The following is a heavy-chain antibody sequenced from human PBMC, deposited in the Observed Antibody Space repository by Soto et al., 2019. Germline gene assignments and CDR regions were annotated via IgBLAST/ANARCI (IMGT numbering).Heavy chain of an antibody. Sequence: GGSLRLSCAASGFTFSNAWMSWVRQAPGKGLEWVGRIKSKTDGGTTDYAEPVKGRFTISRDDSKNTLYLQMNSLKSEDTAVYYCTTDGVVVPSGMDVWGQGSTVTVSS. J-gene: IGHJ6*02. CDR1: GFTFSNAW. V-gene: IGHV3-15*01. D-gene: IGHD2-2*01. CDR3: TTDGVVVPSGMDV. CDR2: IKSKTDGGTT.